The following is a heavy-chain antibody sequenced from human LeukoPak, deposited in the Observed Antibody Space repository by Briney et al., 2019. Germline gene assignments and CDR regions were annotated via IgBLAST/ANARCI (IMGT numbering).Heavy chain of an antibody. CDR1: GFTFSSFW. D-gene: IGHD6-6*01. J-gene: IGHJ6*03. V-gene: IGHV3-7*03. CDR3: ARDLSSSSSRYYYYYMDV. Sequence: PGGSLRLSCAASGFTFSSFWMSWVRQAPGKGLEWVANIKQDGSEKYYVDSVKGRFTISRDNSKNTLYLQMNSLRAEDTAVYYCARDLSSSSSRYYYYYMDVWGKGTTVTVSS. CDR2: IKQDGSEK.